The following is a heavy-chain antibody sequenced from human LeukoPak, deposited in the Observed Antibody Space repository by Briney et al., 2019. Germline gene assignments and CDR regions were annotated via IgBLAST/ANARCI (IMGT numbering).Heavy chain of an antibody. Sequence: PGGSLRLSCAASGFTFSSYSMNWVRQAPGKGLEWVSSINSSSSYIYYADSVKGRFTISRDNAKNSLYLQMNSLRAEDTAVYYCASPGTIFGVVPDYWGQGTLVTVSS. V-gene: IGHV3-21*01. CDR2: INSSSSYI. J-gene: IGHJ4*02. D-gene: IGHD3-3*01. CDR1: GFTFSSYS. CDR3: ASPGTIFGVVPDY.